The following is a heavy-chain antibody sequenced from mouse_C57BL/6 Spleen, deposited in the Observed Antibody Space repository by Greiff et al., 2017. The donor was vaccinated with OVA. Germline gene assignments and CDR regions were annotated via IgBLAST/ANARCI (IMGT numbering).Heavy chain of an antibody. CDR3: ARSYYGSSYGYFDV. J-gene: IGHJ1*03. D-gene: IGHD1-1*01. CDR2: FHPYNDDT. CDR1: GYTFTTYP. V-gene: IGHV1-47*01. Sequence: VQLQQSGAELVKPGASVKMSCKASGYTFTTYPIEWMKQNHGKSLEWIGNFHPYNDDTKYNEKFKGKATLTVEKSSSTVYLELSRLTSDASAVYYCARSYYGSSYGYFDVWGTGTMVTVSS.